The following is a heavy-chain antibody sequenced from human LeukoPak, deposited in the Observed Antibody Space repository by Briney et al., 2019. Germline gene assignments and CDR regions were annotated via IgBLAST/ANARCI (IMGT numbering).Heavy chain of an antibody. J-gene: IGHJ4*02. CDR3: ARIAVAGTGDY. Sequence: PGGSLRLSCAASGFTFSSYAMHWVRQAPGKGLEYVSAISSNGGSTYYANSVKGRFTISRDNSKNTLYLQMGSLRAEDMAVYYCARIAVAGTGDYWGQGTLVTVSS. D-gene: IGHD6-19*01. CDR1: GFTFSSYA. CDR2: ISSNGGST. V-gene: IGHV3-64*01.